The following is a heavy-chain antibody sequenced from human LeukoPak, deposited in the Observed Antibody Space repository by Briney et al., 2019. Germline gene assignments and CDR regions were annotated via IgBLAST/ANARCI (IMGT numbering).Heavy chain of an antibody. CDR1: GGTFSSYA. CDR2: IIPIFGTA. J-gene: IGHJ4*02. D-gene: IGHD5-24*01. CDR3: ARDRDGYNHFDY. Sequence: GASVKVSCKASGGTFSSYAISWVRQAPGQGLEWMGGIIPIFGTANYAQKFQGRVTITTDESTSTAYMELSSLRSEDTAVYYCARDRDGYNHFDYWGQETLVTVSS. V-gene: IGHV1-69*05.